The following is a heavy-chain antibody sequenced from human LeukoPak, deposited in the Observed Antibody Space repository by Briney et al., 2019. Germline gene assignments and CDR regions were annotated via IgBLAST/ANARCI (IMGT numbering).Heavy chain of an antibody. V-gene: IGHV1-18*01. D-gene: IGHD2-15*01. CDR2: ISGYNGNT. Sequence: ASVKVSCKASGYSFNSYGISWVRQAPGRGLEWMGWISGYNGNTNYAQKVQGRVTMTTDTSTSTAYMELRSLRSDDTAGYYCARDGYCSGGGCYNAHGMDVWGQGTTVTVSS. CDR1: GYSFNSYG. CDR3: ARDGYCSGGGCYNAHGMDV. J-gene: IGHJ6*02.